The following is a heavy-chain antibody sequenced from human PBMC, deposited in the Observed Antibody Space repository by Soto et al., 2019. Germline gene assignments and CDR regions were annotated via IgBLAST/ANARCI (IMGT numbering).Heavy chain of an antibody. CDR2: IVVGSGNT. CDR1: GFTFTSSA. V-gene: IGHV1-58*01. J-gene: IGHJ4*02. D-gene: IGHD3-10*01. CDR3: AADNGSGSSPFDY. Sequence: SVKVSCKASGFTFTSSAVQWVRQARGQRLEWIGWIVVGSGNTNYAQKFQERVTITRDMSTSTAYMELSSLRSEDTAVYYCAADNGSGSSPFDYWGQGTLVTVSS.